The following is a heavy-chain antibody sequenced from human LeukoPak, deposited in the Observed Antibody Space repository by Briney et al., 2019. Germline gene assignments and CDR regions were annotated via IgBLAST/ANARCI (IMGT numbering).Heavy chain of an antibody. V-gene: IGHV3-30*18. CDR2: ISYDGSKK. D-gene: IGHD4-11*01. CDR3: AKGRRLEGTGTTYEFDY. CDR1: GFTFTTYG. J-gene: IGHJ4*02. Sequence: PGGSLRLSCAASGFTFTTYGIHWVRQAPGKGLEWVAVISYDGSKKYYADSVKGRFTISRDNSKNTLYLQMNSLRAEDTAVYYCAKGRRLEGTGTTYEFDYWGQGTLVTVSS.